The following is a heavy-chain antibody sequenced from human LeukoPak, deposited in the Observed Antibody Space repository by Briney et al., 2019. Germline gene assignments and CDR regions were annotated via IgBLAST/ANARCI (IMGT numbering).Heavy chain of an antibody. Sequence: ASVKVSCEASGYTFTSYVINWVRPATGQGREWVGWMNPNSGNTGYAQKFQGRVTITGNTSISTAYMELSSLRSEDTAVYYCARGSSIAARGAFDIWGQGTMVTVSS. CDR3: ARGSSIAARGAFDI. J-gene: IGHJ3*02. CDR1: GYTFTSYV. V-gene: IGHV1-8*03. D-gene: IGHD6-6*01. CDR2: MNPNSGNT.